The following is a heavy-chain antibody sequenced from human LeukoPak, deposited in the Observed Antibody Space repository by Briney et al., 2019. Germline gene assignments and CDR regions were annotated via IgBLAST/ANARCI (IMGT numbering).Heavy chain of an antibody. D-gene: IGHD6-13*01. J-gene: IGHJ4*02. Sequence: SSSSYTNYADSVKGRFTISRDNAKNSLYLQMNSLRAEDTAVYYCARDGYSSSWYWFDYWGQGTLVTASS. CDR3: ARDGYSSSWYWFDY. V-gene: IGHV3-11*06. CDR2: SSSYT.